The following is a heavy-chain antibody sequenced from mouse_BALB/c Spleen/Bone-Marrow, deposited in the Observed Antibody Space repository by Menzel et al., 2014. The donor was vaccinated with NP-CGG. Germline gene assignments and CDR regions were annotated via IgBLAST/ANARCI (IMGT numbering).Heavy chain of an antibody. Sequence: VQLQQSGPQLVRPGASVKISCKASGYSFTSYWMHWVKQRPGQGLEWIGMIDPSDSETRLNQKFKDKATLTVGKSSSTACMQLSSPTSEDSAVYYCARVWDEGSYAMDYWGQGTSVTVSS. CDR3: ARVWDEGSYAMDY. CDR1: GYSFTSYW. CDR2: IDPSDSET. D-gene: IGHD4-1*01. V-gene: IGHV1S127*01. J-gene: IGHJ4*01.